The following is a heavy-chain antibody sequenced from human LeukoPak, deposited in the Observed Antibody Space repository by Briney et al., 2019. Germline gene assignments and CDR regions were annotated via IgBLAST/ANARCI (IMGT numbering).Heavy chain of an antibody. CDR2: ISGSGGST. CDR1: GFTFSSYA. V-gene: IGHV3-23*01. CDR3: ARPSSGWPYYFDY. Sequence: GGSLRLSCAASGFTFSSYAMSWVRQAPGKGLEWVSAISGSGGSTYYADSVKGRFTISRDNSKNTLYLQMNSLRAEDTAVYYCARPSSGWPYYFDYWGQGTLVTVSS. J-gene: IGHJ4*02. D-gene: IGHD6-19*01.